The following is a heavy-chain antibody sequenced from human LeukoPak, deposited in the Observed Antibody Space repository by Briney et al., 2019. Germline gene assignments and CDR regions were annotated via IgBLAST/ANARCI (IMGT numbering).Heavy chain of an antibody. J-gene: IGHJ5*02. CDR3: ATENRDDYASGSDSGVMWFDP. V-gene: IGHV4-39*07. Sequence: SETLSLTCTVSGGSISSRTFYWGWIRQPPGKGLEWIGTIYYSGGTYYNPSLYSRVTLSVDTSKNQFSLKLRSVTAADTALYYCATENRDDYASGSDSGVMWFDPWGLGTLVTVSS. D-gene: IGHD3-10*01. CDR2: IYYSGGT. CDR1: GGSISSRTFY.